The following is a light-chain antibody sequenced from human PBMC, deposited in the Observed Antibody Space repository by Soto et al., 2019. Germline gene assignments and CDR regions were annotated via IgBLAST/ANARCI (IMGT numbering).Light chain of an antibody. CDR2: GAS. V-gene: IGKV3-15*01. J-gene: IGKJ3*01. CDR1: QSISSN. Sequence: EVVMTQATATLSVSPGERATLSCRASQSISSNLAWYQLKPGQVPRLVIHGASTRATDIPARFSGSGSGTEFTLTIVSLQFDDFAVYHCQQYNRWPRFGPGTKVDI. CDR3: QQYNRWPR.